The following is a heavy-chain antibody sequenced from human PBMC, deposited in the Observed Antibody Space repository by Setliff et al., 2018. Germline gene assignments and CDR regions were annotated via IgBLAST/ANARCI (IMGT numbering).Heavy chain of an antibody. CDR3: ARVRDYYDSSVYWAYYFDH. CDR1: GFIFSAYD. V-gene: IGHV3-48*01. CDR2: ISSGSGII. J-gene: IGHJ4*02. D-gene: IGHD3-22*01. Sequence: GGSLRLSCAASGFIFSAYDMNWVRQAPGKGPEWVAHISSGSGIIKYADSVNGRFTVSRDNAKNSLFLQMNSLRAADTAVYYCARVRDYYDSSVYWAYYFDHWSQGAPVTVSS.